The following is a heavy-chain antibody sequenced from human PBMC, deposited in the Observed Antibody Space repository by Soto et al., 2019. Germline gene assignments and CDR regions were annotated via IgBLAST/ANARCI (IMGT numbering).Heavy chain of an antibody. Sequence: QVQLVQSGAEVKKPGSSVKVSCKVSGGTFSSYGISWVRQAPGQRLEWMGMIIPMFGTPDYAQKFQDRVTITANESTSTAYMELSILRSDDTAVYYCARDREGTIFGASIYAFESWGQGTMVIVSS. D-gene: IGHD3-3*01. CDR2: IIPMFGTP. V-gene: IGHV1-69*18. CDR3: ARDREGTIFGASIYAFES. J-gene: IGHJ3*01. CDR1: GGTFSSYG.